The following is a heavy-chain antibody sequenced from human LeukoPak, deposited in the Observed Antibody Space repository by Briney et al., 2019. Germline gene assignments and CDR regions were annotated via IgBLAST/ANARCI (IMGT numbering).Heavy chain of an antibody. J-gene: IGHJ6*03. CDR1: GYTFTSYD. Sequence: ASVKVSCKASGYTFTSYDINWVRQATGQGLEWMGWMNPNSGNTGYAQKFQGRVTMTRNTSISTAYMELSSLRSEDTAVYYCARLQIYGDHDYYYHYMDVWGKGTTVTISS. CDR3: ARLQIYGDHDYYYHYMDV. D-gene: IGHD4-17*01. V-gene: IGHV1-8*01. CDR2: MNPNSGNT.